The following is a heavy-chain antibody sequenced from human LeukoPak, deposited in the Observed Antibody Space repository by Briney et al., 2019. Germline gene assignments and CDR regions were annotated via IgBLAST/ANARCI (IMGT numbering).Heavy chain of an antibody. V-gene: IGHV3-23*01. CDR1: GFTFSNYA. D-gene: IGHD3-22*01. J-gene: IGHJ4*02. Sequence: PGGSLRLSCAASGFTFSNYAMSWVRQAPGKGLEWVSGISGSGGTTYYADSVKGRFTISRDNSENTLYLQMNSLRAEDTAVYYCARAMMVVANLWGVFDYWGQGTLVTVSS. CDR3: ARAMMVVANLWGVFDY. CDR2: ISGSGGTT.